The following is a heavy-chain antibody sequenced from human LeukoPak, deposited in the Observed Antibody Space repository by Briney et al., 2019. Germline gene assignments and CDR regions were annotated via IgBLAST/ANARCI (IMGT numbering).Heavy chain of an antibody. J-gene: IGHJ4*02. CDR3: ARASPYYYDSSQYFDY. V-gene: IGHV4-38-2*02. D-gene: IGHD3-22*01. Sequence: SETLFLTCTVSGYSISSGNYWGWNRQPPGEGLEWIGSIYYSGSTYYNPSLKSRVTISVDTSKNQFSLKLSSVTAADTAVYYCARASPYYYDSSQYFDYWGQGTLVTVSS. CDR1: GYSISSGNY. CDR2: IYYSGST.